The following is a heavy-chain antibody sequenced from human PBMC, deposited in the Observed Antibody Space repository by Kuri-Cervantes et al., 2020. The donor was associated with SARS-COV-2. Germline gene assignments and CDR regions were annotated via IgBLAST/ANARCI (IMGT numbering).Heavy chain of an antibody. V-gene: IGHV1-2*02. CDR1: GYTFTGYY. Sequence: ASVKVSCKASGYTFTGYYMHWVRQAPGQGLEWMGWINPNSSGTNYAQKFQGRVTMTRDTSVSTAYMELSRLRSDATAVYYCARGRQVRLRFLEWLFEWFDPWGQGTLVTVSS. CDR3: ARGRQVRLRFLEWLFEWFDP. CDR2: INPNSSGT. D-gene: IGHD3-3*01. J-gene: IGHJ5*02.